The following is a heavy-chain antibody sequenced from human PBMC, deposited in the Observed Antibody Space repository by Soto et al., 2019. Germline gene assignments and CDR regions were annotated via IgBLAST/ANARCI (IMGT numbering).Heavy chain of an antibody. J-gene: IGHJ6*02. D-gene: IGHD1-26*01. CDR3: ARDHELSGRYYYYGMDV. CDR1: GGSISSGGYY. CDR2: IHYSGST. Sequence: QVQLQESGPGLVKPSQTLSLTCTVSGGSISSGGYYWSWIRQHPGKGLEWIGDIHYSGSTYYNPSLKSRATISVDTSKNQFSLKLRSVTAADTAVYYCARDHELSGRYYYYGMDVWGQGTTVTVSS. V-gene: IGHV4-31*03.